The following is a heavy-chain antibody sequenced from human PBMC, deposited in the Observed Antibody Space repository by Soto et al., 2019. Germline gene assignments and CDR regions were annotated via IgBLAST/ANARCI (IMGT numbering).Heavy chain of an antibody. J-gene: IGHJ4*02. V-gene: IGHV1-18*01. CDR1: GYTFTSYG. CDR2: ISAHNGNT. CDR3: ARGRYGDY. Sequence: QVHLVQSGAEVKKPGASVKVSCKGSGYTFTSYGITWVRQAPGQGLEWMGWISAHNGNTDYAQKLQGRVTVTRDTSTSTAYLELRSLRSDDTAVYYCARGRYGDYWGQGALVTVSS. D-gene: IGHD1-1*01.